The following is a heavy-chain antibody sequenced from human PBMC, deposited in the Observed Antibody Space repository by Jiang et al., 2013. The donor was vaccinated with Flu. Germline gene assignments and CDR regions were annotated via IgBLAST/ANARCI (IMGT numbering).Heavy chain of an antibody. CDR3: AKDISVAGVGLDY. CDR1: GFRFDDYA. CDR2: ITWNSGTL. Sequence: EVQLLESGGGLVQPGRSLRLSCAASGFRFDDYAMHWVRQAPGKGLEWVSGITWNSGTLGYADSVRGRFTISRDSAKESLFLQMDSLRAEDTAVYYCAKDISVAGVGLDYWGQGTLVTVSS. D-gene: IGHD6-19*01. J-gene: IGHJ4*02. V-gene: IGHV3-9*01.